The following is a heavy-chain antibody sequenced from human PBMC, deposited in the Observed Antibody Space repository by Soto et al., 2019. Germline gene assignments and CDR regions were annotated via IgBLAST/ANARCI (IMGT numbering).Heavy chain of an antibody. J-gene: IGHJ3*02. CDR2: IWYDGSNK. D-gene: IGHD2-2*01. Sequence: GGSLRLSCAASGFTFSSYGMHWVRQAPGKGLEWVAVIWYDGSNKYYADSVKGRFTISRDNSKNTLYLQMNSLRAEDTAVYYCARVNLGSCSSTSCYDAFDIWGQGTMVTVSS. CDR3: ARVNLGSCSSTSCYDAFDI. V-gene: IGHV3-33*01. CDR1: GFTFSSYG.